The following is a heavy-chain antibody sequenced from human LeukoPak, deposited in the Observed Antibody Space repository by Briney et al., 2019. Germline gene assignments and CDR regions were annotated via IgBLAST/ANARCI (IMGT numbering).Heavy chain of an antibody. CDR2: ISYDGSNK. D-gene: IGHD4-17*01. V-gene: IGHV3-30*18. Sequence: PGGSLRLSCAASGFTFSSYGMHWVRQAPGKGLEWVAVISYDGSNKYYADSVKGRFTISRDNSKNTLYLQMNSLRAEDTAVYYCAKGEVGDYGYYFDYWGQGTLVTVSS. J-gene: IGHJ4*02. CDR3: AKGEVGDYGYYFDY. CDR1: GFTFSSYG.